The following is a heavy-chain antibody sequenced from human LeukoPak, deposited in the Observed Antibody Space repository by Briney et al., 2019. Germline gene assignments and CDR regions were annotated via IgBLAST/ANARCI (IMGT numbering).Heavy chain of an antibody. V-gene: IGHV3-20*04. J-gene: IGHJ6*03. CDR3: ARARDIVVVVAATLRTNYYIDV. Sequence: GXSLRLSCAASGFTFDDYGMSWVRQAPGKGVEWGSGINWNGGSTDYADSVKGGFTISREKDKNSLYMKMNSLRAEETGLCYCARARDIVVVVAATLRTNYYIDVWGKGTTVTVSS. CDR1: GFTFDDYG. D-gene: IGHD2-15*01. CDR2: INWNGGST.